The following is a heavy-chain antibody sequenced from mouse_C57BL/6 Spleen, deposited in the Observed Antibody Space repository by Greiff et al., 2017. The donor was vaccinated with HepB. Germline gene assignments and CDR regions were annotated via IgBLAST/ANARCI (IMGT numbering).Heavy chain of an antibody. J-gene: IGHJ2*01. CDR1: GYTFTSYW. V-gene: IGHV1-64*01. CDR3: ARGGRVYFDY. Sequence: QVQLKQSGAELVKPGASVKLSCKASGYTFTSYWMHWVKQRPGQGLEWIGMIHPNSGSTNYNEKFKSKATLTVDKSSSTAYMQLSSLTSEDSAVYYCARGGRVYFDYWGQGTTLTVSS. CDR2: IHPNSGST.